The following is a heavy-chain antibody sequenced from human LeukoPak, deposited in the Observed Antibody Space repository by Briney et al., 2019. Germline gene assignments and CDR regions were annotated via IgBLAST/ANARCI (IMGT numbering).Heavy chain of an antibody. CDR1: GYTFTSYD. V-gene: IGHV1-8*01. CDR2: MNPNSGNT. CDR3: AREIGIAVAGTVYYFDY. D-gene: IGHD6-19*01. Sequence: ASVKVSCKASGYTFTSYDINWVRQANGQGLEWMGWMNPNSGNTGYAQKFQGRVTMTRNTSISTAYMELSSLRSEDTAVYYCAREIGIAVAGTVYYFDYWGQGTLVTVSS. J-gene: IGHJ4*02.